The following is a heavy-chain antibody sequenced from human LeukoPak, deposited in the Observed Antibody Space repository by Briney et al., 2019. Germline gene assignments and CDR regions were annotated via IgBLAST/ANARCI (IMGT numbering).Heavy chain of an antibody. CDR1: GFTFSSYA. CDR2: ISGSGGST. D-gene: IGHD4-23*01. J-gene: IGHJ5*02. V-gene: IGHV3-23*01. CDR3: AKERWLRNWFDP. Sequence: SGGSLRLSCAASGFTFSSYAMSWVRQAPGKGLEWVSAISGSGGSTYYADSVKGRFTISRDNSRNTLYLQMNSLRAEDTAVYYCAKERWLRNWFDPWGQGTLVTVSS.